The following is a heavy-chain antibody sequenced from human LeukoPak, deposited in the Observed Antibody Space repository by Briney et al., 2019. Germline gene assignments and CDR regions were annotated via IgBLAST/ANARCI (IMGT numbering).Heavy chain of an antibody. CDR1: GFTLSSYS. J-gene: IGHJ4*02. D-gene: IGHD6-19*01. CDR3: VGGTGWLFDF. V-gene: IGHV3-48*04. CDR2: ISSSSSTI. Sequence: GGSLRLSCAASGFTLSSYSMNWVRQAPGKGLEWVSYISSSSSTIYYADSVKGRFTISRDNAKSSLSLQMNSLRAEDTALYYCVGGTGWLFDFWGQGTLVTVSS.